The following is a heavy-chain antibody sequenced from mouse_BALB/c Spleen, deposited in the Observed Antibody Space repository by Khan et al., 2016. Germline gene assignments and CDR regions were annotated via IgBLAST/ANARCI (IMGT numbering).Heavy chain of an antibody. CDR2: INPSTGYT. Sequence: QVQLQQSGAELAKPGASVKMSCKASGYTFTSYWMHWVKQRPGQGLEWIGYINPSTGYTEYNQKFKDKATLTADKSSSTASMQLSSLTSEDSAVYYCARKVAHFDYWGQGTTLTVSS. J-gene: IGHJ2*01. V-gene: IGHV1-7*01. CDR3: ARKVAHFDY. D-gene: IGHD1-1*02. CDR1: GYTFTSYW.